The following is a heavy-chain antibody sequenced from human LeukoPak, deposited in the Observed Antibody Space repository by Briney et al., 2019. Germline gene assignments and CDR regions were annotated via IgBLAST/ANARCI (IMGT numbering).Heavy chain of an antibody. CDR2: IYYSGST. V-gene: IGHV4-39*01. CDR1: GCSISSSSYY. D-gene: IGHD2-21*02. J-gene: IGHJ5*02. Sequence: SETLSLTCTVSGCSISSSSYYWGWIRQPPGKGLEWIGSIYYSGSTYYNPSLKSRVTISVDTSKNQFSLKLSSVTAADTAVYYCARHIVVVTACWFDPWGQGTLVTVSS. CDR3: ARHIVVVTACWFDP.